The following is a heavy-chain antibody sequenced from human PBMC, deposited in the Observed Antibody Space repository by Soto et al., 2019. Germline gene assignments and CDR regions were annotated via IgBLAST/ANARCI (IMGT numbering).Heavy chain of an antibody. Sequence: SVKVSCKASGGTFSSYAISWLRQAPGQGLEWMGGIIPIFGTANYAQKFQGRVTITADESTSTAYMELSSQRSEDTAVYYCARAEEMATNYYYYGMDVWGQGTTVTVSS. CDR3: ARAEEMATNYYYYGMDV. CDR2: IIPIFGTA. V-gene: IGHV1-69*13. J-gene: IGHJ6*02. D-gene: IGHD5-12*01. CDR1: GGTFSSYA.